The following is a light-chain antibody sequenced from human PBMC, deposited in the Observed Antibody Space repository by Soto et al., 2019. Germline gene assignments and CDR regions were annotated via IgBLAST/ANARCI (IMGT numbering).Light chain of an antibody. CDR1: QSISSY. CDR3: QQSYSTPVT. Sequence: DIQMTQSPSTLSGSVGDRVTVTCRASQSISSYLNWYQQKPGKAPKLLIYAASSLQSGVPSRFSGSGSGTDFTLTISSLQPEDFATYYCQQSYSTPVTFGGGTKVDIK. V-gene: IGKV1-39*01. J-gene: IGKJ4*01. CDR2: AAS.